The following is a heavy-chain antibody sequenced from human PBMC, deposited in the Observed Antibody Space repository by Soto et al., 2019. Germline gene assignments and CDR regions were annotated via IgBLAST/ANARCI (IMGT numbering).Heavy chain of an antibody. CDR1: GFTFSSYA. V-gene: IGHV3-30-3*01. CDR2: ISYDGSNK. J-gene: IGHJ4*02. CDR3: ARDALTGYCSSTSCQIRGFDY. Sequence: GSLRLSCAASGFTFSSYAMHWVRQAPGKGLEWVAVISYDGSNKYYADSVKGRFTISRDNSKNTLYLQMNSLRAEDTAVYYCARDALTGYCSSTSCQIRGFDYWGQGTLVTVSS. D-gene: IGHD2-2*01.